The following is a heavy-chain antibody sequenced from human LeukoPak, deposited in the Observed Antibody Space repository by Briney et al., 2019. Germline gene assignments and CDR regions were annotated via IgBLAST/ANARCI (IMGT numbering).Heavy chain of an antibody. J-gene: IGHJ4*02. CDR1: GFTFSSYS. CDR3: ARVRITDSSGWYGWGFDY. CDR2: ISSSSSYI. V-gene: IGHV3-21*01. Sequence: GGSLRLSCAASGFTFSSYSMNWVRQAPGKGLEWVSSISSSSSYIYYADSVKGRFTISRDNAKNSLYLQMNSLRAEDTAVYYCARVRITDSSGWYGWGFDYWGQGTLVTVSS. D-gene: IGHD6-19*01.